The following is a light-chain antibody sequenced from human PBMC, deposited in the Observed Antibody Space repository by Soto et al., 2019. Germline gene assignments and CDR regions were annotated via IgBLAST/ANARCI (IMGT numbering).Light chain of an antibody. CDR1: SSNIGAGYD. Sequence: QSALTQPPSVSGAPGQRVTISCTGSSSNIGAGYDVHWYQQLPGTAPKLLIYGNSNRPSGVPDRFSGSKSGTSASLAITGLGGGYGVVYYRQSYDSTLGAFYVFGPGTRV. CDR3: QSYDSTLGAFYV. J-gene: IGLJ1*01. V-gene: IGLV1-40*01. CDR2: GNS.